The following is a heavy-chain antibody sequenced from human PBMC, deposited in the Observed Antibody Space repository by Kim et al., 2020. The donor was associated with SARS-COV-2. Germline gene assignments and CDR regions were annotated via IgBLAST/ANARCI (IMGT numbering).Heavy chain of an antibody. CDR3: ARGYRNSYFDY. D-gene: IGHD4-4*01. CDR1: GGSISSYY. CDR2: IYYSGST. J-gene: IGHJ4*02. V-gene: IGHV4-59*13. Sequence: SETLSLTCTVSGGSISSYYWSWIRQPPGKGLEWIGYIYYSGSTNYNPSLKSRVTISVDTSKNQFSLKLSSVTAADTAVYYCARGYRNSYFDYWGQGTLVTVSS.